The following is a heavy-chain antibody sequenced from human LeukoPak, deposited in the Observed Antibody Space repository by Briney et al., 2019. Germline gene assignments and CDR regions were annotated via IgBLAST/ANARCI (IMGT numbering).Heavy chain of an antibody. CDR2: IYTSGST. D-gene: IGHD1-26*01. CDR3: ARDRIVVLDY. J-gene: IGHJ4*02. CDR1: GGSISSGSYY. V-gene: IGHV4-61*02. Sequence: SQTLSLTCTVSGGSISSGSYYWSWIRQPAGKGLEWIGRIYTSGSTNYNPSLKSRVTISVDTSKNQFSLKLSPVTAADTAVYYCARDRIVVLDYWGQGTLVTVSS.